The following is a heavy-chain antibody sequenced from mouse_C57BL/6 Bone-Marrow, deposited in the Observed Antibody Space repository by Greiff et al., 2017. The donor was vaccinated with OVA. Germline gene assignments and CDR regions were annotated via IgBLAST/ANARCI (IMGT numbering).Heavy chain of an antibody. J-gene: IGHJ2*01. CDR2: FYPGSGSI. D-gene: IGHD1-1*01. CDR3: ARHEDDYYGSNYYFDY. Sequence: QVQLQQSGAELVKPGASVKLSCKASGYTFTEYNIHWVKQRSGQGLEWIGWFYPGSGSIKYNEKFKDKATLTADKSSSTVYMELSRLTSEDSAVYFCARHEDDYYGSNYYFDYWGQGTTLTVSS. V-gene: IGHV1-62-2*01. CDR1: GYTFTEYN.